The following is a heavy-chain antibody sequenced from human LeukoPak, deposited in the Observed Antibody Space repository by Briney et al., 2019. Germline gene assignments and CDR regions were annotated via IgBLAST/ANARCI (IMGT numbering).Heavy chain of an antibody. Sequence: ASVKVSCKASGYTFTSYYMHWVRQAPGQGLEWMGIINPSGGSTSYAQKFQGRVTMTRDTSTSTVYMELSSLRSEDTAVYYCARRTKSDVDYCSGGSCYLHWFDPWGQGTLVTVSS. J-gene: IGHJ5*02. CDR1: GYTFTSYY. CDR2: INPSGGST. V-gene: IGHV1-46*01. CDR3: ARRTKSDVDYCSGGSCYLHWFDP. D-gene: IGHD2-15*01.